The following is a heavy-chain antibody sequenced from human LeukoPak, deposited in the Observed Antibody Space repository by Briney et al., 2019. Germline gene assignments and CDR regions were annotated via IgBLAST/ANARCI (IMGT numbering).Heavy chain of an antibody. V-gene: IGHV3-43*02. Sequence: GGSLRLSCAASGFTFSSYAMHWVRQAPGKGLEWVSLISGDGGSTYYADSVKGRFTISRDNSKNSLYLQMNSLRTEDTALYYCAKDIGEGSSWYVYWGQGTLVTVSS. CDR2: ISGDGGST. J-gene: IGHJ4*02. CDR1: GFTFSSYA. D-gene: IGHD6-13*01. CDR3: AKDIGEGSSWYVY.